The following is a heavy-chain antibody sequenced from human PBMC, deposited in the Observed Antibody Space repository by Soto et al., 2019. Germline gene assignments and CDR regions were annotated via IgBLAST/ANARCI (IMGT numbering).Heavy chain of an antibody. D-gene: IGHD5-12*01. CDR1: GFTFSSYW. J-gene: IGHJ6*02. CDR2: INSDGSST. CDR3: ARDMGQRWLNYYYYYGMDV. Sequence: EVQLVESGGGLVQPGGSLRLSCAASGFTFSSYWMHWVRQAPGKGLVWVSRINSDGSSTSYADSVKGRFTISRDNAKNTLYLQMNSLRAEDTAVYYCARDMGQRWLNYYYYYGMDVWGQGTTSPSP. V-gene: IGHV3-74*01.